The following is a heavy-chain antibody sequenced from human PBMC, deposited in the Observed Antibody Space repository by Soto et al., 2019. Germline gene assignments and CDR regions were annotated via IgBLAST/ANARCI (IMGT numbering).Heavy chain of an antibody. J-gene: IGHJ3*02. CDR1: GGSFSGYY. CDR2: INHSGST. CDR3: ARDHIVVVVAAPLGDDAFDI. V-gene: IGHV4-34*01. Sequence: QVQLQQWGAGLLKPSETLSLTCAVYGGSFSGYYWSWIRQPPGKGLEWIGEINHSGSTNYNPSLKSRVTISVDTSMYQFSLKLSSVTAADTAVYYCARDHIVVVVAAPLGDDAFDIWGQGTMVTVSS. D-gene: IGHD2-15*01.